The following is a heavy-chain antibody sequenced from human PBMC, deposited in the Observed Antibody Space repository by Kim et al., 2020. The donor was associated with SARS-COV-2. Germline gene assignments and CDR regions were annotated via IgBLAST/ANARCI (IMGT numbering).Heavy chain of an antibody. J-gene: IGHJ4*02. CDR1: GFTFNTYA. CDR2: ITGSGGTT. Sequence: GGSLRLSCAASGFTFNTYAMSWVRQAPGKGLERVSGITGSGGTTYYADSVKGRFTISRDNSKNTLYLQMNSLRAEDTAVYYCAKSHGSGLHYFDYWGQGTLVTASS. V-gene: IGHV3-23*01. CDR3: AKSHGSGLHYFDY. D-gene: IGHD6-19*01.